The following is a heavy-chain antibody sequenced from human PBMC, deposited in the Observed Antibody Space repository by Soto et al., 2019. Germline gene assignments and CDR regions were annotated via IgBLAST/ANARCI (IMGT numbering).Heavy chain of an antibody. D-gene: IGHD4-17*01. J-gene: IGHJ2*01. CDR2: IYSGGST. CDR1: GFTVGSSY. V-gene: IGHV3-66*01. CDR3: ARTHMVTTALFGYFDR. Sequence: GGSLRLSCAASGFTVGSSYMSWVRQAPGKGLEWVSVIYSGGSTYYADSAKGRFTISRDNSKNTLYLQMNSLRAEDTAVYYCARTHMVTTALFGYFDRWGRGTRVTVSS.